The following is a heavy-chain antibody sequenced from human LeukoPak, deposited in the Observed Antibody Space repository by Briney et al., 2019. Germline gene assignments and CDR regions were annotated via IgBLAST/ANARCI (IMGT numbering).Heavy chain of an antibody. V-gene: IGHV1-18*01. Sequence: GASVKVSCKASGYTFTSYGISWVRQAPGQGLEWMRWISAYNGNTNYAQKLQGRVTMTTDTSTSTAYMELRSLRSDDTAVYYCASAGARYYYDSSGYEGLDYWGQGTLVTVSS. CDR2: ISAYNGNT. J-gene: IGHJ4*02. CDR1: GYTFTSYG. CDR3: ASAGARYYYDSSGYEGLDY. D-gene: IGHD3-22*01.